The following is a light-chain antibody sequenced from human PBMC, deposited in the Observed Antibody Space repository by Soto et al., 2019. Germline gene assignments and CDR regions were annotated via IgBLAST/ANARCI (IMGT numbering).Light chain of an antibody. CDR2: GAS. V-gene: IGKV3-11*01. CDR3: QQRSNWPPVLT. CDR1: QSVSSH. J-gene: IGKJ4*01. Sequence: EIVLTQSPASLSLSPGERATLSCRASQSVSSHLAWFQQRPGQAPRLLIYGASNRATGIPVRFGGSGSGTNFTLTISSLEPEDFAVYYCQQRSNWPPVLTFGGGTKVDIK.